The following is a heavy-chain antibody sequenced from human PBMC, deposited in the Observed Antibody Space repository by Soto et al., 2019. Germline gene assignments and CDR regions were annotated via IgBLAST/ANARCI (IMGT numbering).Heavy chain of an antibody. CDR2: IYYSGCT. CDR3: AKYCSGGSCYSFFDY. Sequence: PSETLSLTCTVSGGSISSSSYYWGWIRQPPGKGLEWIGSIYYSGCTYYNPSLKSRVTISVDTSKNQFSLKLSSVTAADTAVYYCAKYCSGGSCYSFFDYWGQGTLVTVSS. D-gene: IGHD2-15*01. J-gene: IGHJ4*02. CDR1: GGSISSSSYY. V-gene: IGHV4-39*01.